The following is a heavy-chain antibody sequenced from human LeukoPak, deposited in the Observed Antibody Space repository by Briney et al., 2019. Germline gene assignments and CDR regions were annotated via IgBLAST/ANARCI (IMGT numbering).Heavy chain of an antibody. V-gene: IGHV3-53*01. CDR3: AISGLGFGEFRGLDY. CDR1: GFNVSNNY. CDR2: IFGSGPT. Sequence: GGSLRLSCAASGFNVSNNYMNWVRQAPGKGLEWVSVIFGSGPTYYADSVKGRFTISRDTSENALYLQMNSLRAEDTAVYYCAISGLGFGEFRGLDYWGQGTLVTVSS. J-gene: IGHJ4*02. D-gene: IGHD3-10*01.